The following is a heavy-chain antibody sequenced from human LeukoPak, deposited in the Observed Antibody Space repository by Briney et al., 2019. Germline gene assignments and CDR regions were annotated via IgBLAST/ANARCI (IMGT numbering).Heavy chain of an antibody. V-gene: IGHV4-34*01. CDR1: GGSFSGYY. CDR2: INHSGST. Sequence: SETLSLTFAVYGGSFSGYYWSWIRQPPGKGLEWIGEINHSGSTNYNPSLKSRVTISVDTSKNQFSLKLSSVTAADTAVYYCAREATRLGLRPFDYWGQGTLVTVSS. D-gene: IGHD5/OR15-5a*01. J-gene: IGHJ4*02. CDR3: AREATRLGLRPFDY.